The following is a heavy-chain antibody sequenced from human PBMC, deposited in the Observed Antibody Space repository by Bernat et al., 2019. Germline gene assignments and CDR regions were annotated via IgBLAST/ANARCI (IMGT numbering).Heavy chain of an antibody. D-gene: IGHD3-22*01. CDR2: IYSGGST. CDR1: GFIVSSNY. V-gene: IGHV3-66*01. Sequence: EVQLVESGGGLVQPGGSLRLSCAASGFIVSSNYMSWVRQAPGKGLEWVSVIYSGGSTYYADSVKGRFTISRDNSKNTLYLQMNSLRAEDTAVDYFARAPVHYYDSNGEYFDYWGQGTLVTVSS. J-gene: IGHJ4*02. CDR3: ARAPVHYYDSNGEYFDY.